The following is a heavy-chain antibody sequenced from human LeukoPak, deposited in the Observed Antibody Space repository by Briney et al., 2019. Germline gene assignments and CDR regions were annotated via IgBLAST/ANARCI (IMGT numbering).Heavy chain of an antibody. D-gene: IGHD3-10*01. CDR1: GFTFSSYA. CDR3: ARVEALYNSGSVWAY. V-gene: IGHV3-64*01. CDR2: ISSNGGST. Sequence: GGSLRLSCAASGFTFSSYAMHWVRQAPGKGLEYVSAISSNGGSTYYANSVKGRFTISRDNSKNTLYLQMGSLRAEDTAVYYCARVEALYNSGSVWAYWGQGTLVTVSS. J-gene: IGHJ4*02.